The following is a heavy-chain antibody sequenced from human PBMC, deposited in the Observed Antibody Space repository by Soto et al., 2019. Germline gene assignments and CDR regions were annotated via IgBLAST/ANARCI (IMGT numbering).Heavy chain of an antibody. CDR1: GCTFGDYA. CDR3: TRGASNGYIYGPAYX. CDR2: ITGKAYGGTT. V-gene: IGHV3-49*03. Sequence: SLRLSCTTSGCTFGDYAMSWFRQAPGKGLESVVLITGKAYGGTTDYAASVKGRLTISRDDSKFIAYLQMNSLKTEETAVYYCTRGASNGYIYGPAYXWGQGTLVTVSX. D-gene: IGHD5-18*01. J-gene: IGHJ4*02.